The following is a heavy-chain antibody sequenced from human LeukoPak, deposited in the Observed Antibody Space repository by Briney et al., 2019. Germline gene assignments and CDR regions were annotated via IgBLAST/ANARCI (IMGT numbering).Heavy chain of an antibody. V-gene: IGHV1-2*02. J-gene: IGHJ4*02. CDR2: INPNSGGT. Sequence: ASVKVSCKASGYTFTGYYMRWVRQAPGQGLEWMGWINPNSGGTNYAQKFQGRVTMTRDTSISTAYMELSRLRSDDTAVYYCARGPIHNYDFWSGYRYYFDYWGQGTLVTVSS. CDR1: GYTFTGYY. D-gene: IGHD3-3*01. CDR3: ARGPIHNYDFWSGYRYYFDY.